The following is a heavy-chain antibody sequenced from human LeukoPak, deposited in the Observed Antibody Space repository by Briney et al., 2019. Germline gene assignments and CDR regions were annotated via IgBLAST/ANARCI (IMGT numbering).Heavy chain of an antibody. D-gene: IGHD4-17*01. V-gene: IGHV1-69*13. J-gene: IGHJ3*02. CDR3: ASVTTVTTKGHGAFDI. CDR1: GGTFSSSA. Sequence: GASVKVSCKASGGTFSSSAISWVRQAPGQGLEWMGGIIPIFGSANYAQNFQGRVTITADESTGTAYMELSSLRSEDTAVYYCASVTTVTTKGHGAFDIWGLGTMVTVSS. CDR2: IIPIFGSA.